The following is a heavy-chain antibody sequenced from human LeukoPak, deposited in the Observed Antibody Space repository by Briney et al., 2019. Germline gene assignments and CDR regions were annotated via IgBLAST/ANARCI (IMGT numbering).Heavy chain of an antibody. CDR2: IHHRGGT. CDR1: GGAISNENW. Sequence: PSETLSLTCAVSGGAISNENWWSWVRQPPGKALEWIEEIHHRGGTNYNPYLRSRVTISIDPSQNQFSLKMTSVTAADTAVYYCATPNDAFNIWGQGTMVTVSS. CDR3: ATPNDAFNI. V-gene: IGHV4-4*02. J-gene: IGHJ3*02.